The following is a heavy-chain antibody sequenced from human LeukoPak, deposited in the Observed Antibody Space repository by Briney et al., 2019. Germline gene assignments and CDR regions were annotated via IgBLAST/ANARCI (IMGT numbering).Heavy chain of an antibody. V-gene: IGHV1-18*01. CDR1: GYTFTNYG. CDR3: VKHRAFLEEHLGRLGGFDI. Sequence: ASVKVSCKASGYTFTNYGVSWVRQAPGQGLEWMGWISAYNGNTDYAQKFQGRVTMTTDTSTTTAYMDLRSLTSDDTAVYYCVKHRAFLEEHLGRLGGFDIWGQGTLVTVSS. D-gene: IGHD4-23*01. CDR2: ISAYNGNT. J-gene: IGHJ3*02.